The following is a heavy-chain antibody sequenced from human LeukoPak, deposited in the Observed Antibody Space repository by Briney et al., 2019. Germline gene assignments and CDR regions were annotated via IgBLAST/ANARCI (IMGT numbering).Heavy chain of an antibody. CDR1: GGSISSYY. V-gene: IGHV4-59*01. CDR2: IYYSGST. D-gene: IGHD3-22*01. J-gene: IGHJ4*02. Sequence: SETLSLTCTVSGGSISSYYWSWIRQPPGKGLEWIGYIYYSGSTNYNPSLKSRVTISVDTSKNQFSLKLSSVSAADTAVYYCARHSGYYDAGGGNFDYWGQGTLVTVSS. CDR3: ARHSGYYDAGGGNFDY.